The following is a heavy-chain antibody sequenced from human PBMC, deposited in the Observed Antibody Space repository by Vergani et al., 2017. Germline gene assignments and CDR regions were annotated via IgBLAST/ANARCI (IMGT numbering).Heavy chain of an antibody. J-gene: IGHJ4*02. CDR3: VRDSSPVAYWQCEY. CDR1: EFTFSNYA. CDR2: ISYDGSIK. D-gene: IGHD2-8*02. V-gene: IGHV3-30*10. Sequence: QVQLVESGGGVVQPGRSLRLSCVVSEFTFSNYAIHWVRQAPGKGLEWVTGISYDGSIKYNTDSVKGRFTISRDQSNNTLYLQMNSLRPEDTAVYYCVRDSSPVAYWQCEYWGQGTLVTVSS.